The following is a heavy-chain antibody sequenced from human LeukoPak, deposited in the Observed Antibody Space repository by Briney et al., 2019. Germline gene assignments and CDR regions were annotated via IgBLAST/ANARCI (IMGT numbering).Heavy chain of an antibody. CDR1: GFTFSSYA. D-gene: IGHD2-2*01. Sequence: PGRSLRLSCAASGFTFSSYAMHWVRQAPGKGLEWVAVISYDGSNKYYADSVKGRFTISRDNSKNTLYLQMNSLRAEDTAVYYCARVGIVVPAAMGPYYYGMDVWGQGTTVTVSS. J-gene: IGHJ6*02. CDR2: ISYDGSNK. V-gene: IGHV3-30-3*01. CDR3: ARVGIVVPAAMGPYYYGMDV.